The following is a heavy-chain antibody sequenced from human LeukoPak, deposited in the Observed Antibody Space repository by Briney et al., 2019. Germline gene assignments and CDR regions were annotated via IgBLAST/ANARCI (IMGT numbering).Heavy chain of an antibody. CDR1: GFTFSSYA. J-gene: IGHJ5*02. D-gene: IGHD3-22*01. Sequence: GGSLRLSSAASGFTFSSYALHWVRQAPGKGLEWVALISYDGGNKYYADSVKGRFTISRDNSKNTLYLQMNSLRAEDTAVYYCARGSSGYYYENWFDPWGQGTLVTVSS. CDR2: ISYDGGNK. CDR3: ARGSSGYYYENWFDP. V-gene: IGHV3-30*01.